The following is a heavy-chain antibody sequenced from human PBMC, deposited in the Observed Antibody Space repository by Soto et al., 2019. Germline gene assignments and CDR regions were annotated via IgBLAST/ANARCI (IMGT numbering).Heavy chain of an antibody. J-gene: IGHJ3*02. D-gene: IGHD5-18*01. CDR3: ARGDPYSDTLRNVAFDI. Sequence: EVQQVESGGGLVQPGGSLRLSCAASGFTFSSYARHWVRQAPGKGLEYVSAIGSDGGNTYYANSVKDRFTISRDNSKNTLYLQMGSLRTEDMAVYYCARGDPYSDTLRNVAFDIWGQGTMVTVSS. CDR1: GFTFSSYA. V-gene: IGHV3-64*01. CDR2: IGSDGGNT.